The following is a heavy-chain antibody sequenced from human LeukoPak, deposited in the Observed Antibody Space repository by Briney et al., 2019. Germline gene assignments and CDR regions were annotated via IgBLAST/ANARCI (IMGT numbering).Heavy chain of an antibody. J-gene: IGHJ6*03. D-gene: IGHD5-18*01. V-gene: IGHV3-48*04. CDR1: GFTFSSYS. Sequence: PGGSLRLSCAASGFTFSSYSMNWVRQAPGKGLEWVSYISSSGSTIYYADSVKGRFTISRDNAKNSLYLQMNSLRAEDTAVYYCARVFRMRVTDYYYYYMDVWGKGTTVTVSS. CDR3: ARVFRMRVTDYYYYYMDV. CDR2: ISSSGSTI.